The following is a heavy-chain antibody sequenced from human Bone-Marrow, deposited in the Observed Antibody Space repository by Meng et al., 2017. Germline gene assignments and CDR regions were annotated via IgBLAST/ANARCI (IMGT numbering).Heavy chain of an antibody. CDR1: GFTFSGSA. J-gene: IGHJ4*02. Sequence: VQVVGSGGGLVQPGGSLKLSCAASGFTFSGSAMHWVRQASGKGLEWVGRIRSKANSYATAYAASVKGRFTISRDDSKNTAYLQMNSLKTEDTAVYYCTLTVTTQFDYWGQGTLVTVSS. D-gene: IGHD4-17*01. V-gene: IGHV3-73*01. CDR3: TLTVTTQFDY. CDR2: IRSKANSYAT.